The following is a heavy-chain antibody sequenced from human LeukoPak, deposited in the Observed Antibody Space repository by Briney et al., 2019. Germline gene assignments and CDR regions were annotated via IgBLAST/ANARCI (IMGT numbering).Heavy chain of an antibody. CDR3: AKDALVREYQLLYADY. CDR2: IWYDGSNK. J-gene: IGHJ4*02. D-gene: IGHD2-2*02. CDR1: GFTFSSYR. Sequence: GGSLRLSCAASGFTFSSYRMHWVRQAPGKGLEWVAVIWYDGSNKYYADSVKGRFTISRENSKNTLYLQMNSLRDEETAVYYCAKDALVREYQLLYADYWGQGTLVTVSS. V-gene: IGHV3-33*06.